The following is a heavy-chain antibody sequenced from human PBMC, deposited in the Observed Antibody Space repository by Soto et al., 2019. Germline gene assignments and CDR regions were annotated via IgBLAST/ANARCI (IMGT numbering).Heavy chain of an antibody. D-gene: IGHD2-21*02. V-gene: IGHV3-21*03. J-gene: IGHJ6*02. CDR2: ISTRSDV. CDR1: EFSLSTYS. CDR3: ARGKTAWPLAHGLEV. Sequence: PGGSLRLSCTASEFSLSTYSMNWVRQAPGKGLEWVSSISTRSDVYYADSVKGRFTIARDNAKDSRSLQMNSLSAEDTGVYYCARGKTAWPLAHGLEVWGQGTTFTVSS.